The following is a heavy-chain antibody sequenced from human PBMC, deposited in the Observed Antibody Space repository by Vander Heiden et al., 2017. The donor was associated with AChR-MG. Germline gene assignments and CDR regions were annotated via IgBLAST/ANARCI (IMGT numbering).Heavy chain of an antibody. CDR1: GFPFDSYT. J-gene: IGHJ5*02. V-gene: IGHV3-21*06. CDR2: ISGSSNHI. D-gene: IGHD3-3*02. Sequence: EVQLVESGGGLVKPGGSVRLSCAASGFPFDSYTMNWVRQAPGKGLEWVSSISGSSNHIYYGDSVKGRFTVSRDNARNSLYLQMNALRAEDTAVYFCARESLIISHFHWFDPWGQGTLVTVSS. CDR3: ARESLIISHFHWFDP.